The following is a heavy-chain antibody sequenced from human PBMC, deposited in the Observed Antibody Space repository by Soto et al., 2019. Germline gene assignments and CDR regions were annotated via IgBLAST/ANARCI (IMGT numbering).Heavy chain of an antibody. J-gene: IGHJ6*02. CDR2: IIPIFGTA. D-gene: IGHD5-18*01. V-gene: IGHV1-69*12. CDR3: ARDGGGDTAMAQDYYYGMDV. CDR1: GGTFSSYA. Sequence: QVQLVQSGAEVKKPGSSVKVSCKASGGTFSSYAISWVRQAPGQGLEWMGGIIPIFGTANYAQKFQGRVTIPADESTSTAYMELSSLRSEDTAVYYCARDGGGDTAMAQDYYYGMDVWGQGTTVTVSS.